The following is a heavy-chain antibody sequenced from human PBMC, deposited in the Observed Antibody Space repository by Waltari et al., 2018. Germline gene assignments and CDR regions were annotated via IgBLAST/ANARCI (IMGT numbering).Heavy chain of an antibody. CDR2: IYYSGST. Sequence: QLQLQESGPGLVKPSETLSLTCTVSGGSISSSSYYWGWIRQPPGKGLEWIGSIYYSGSTYYNPSLKSRVTISVDTSKNQFSLKLSSVTAADTAVYYCARSLQGLQAFDIWGQGTMVIVSS. V-gene: IGHV4-39*01. CDR3: ARSLQGLQAFDI. D-gene: IGHD6-25*01. J-gene: IGHJ3*02. CDR1: GGSISSSSYY.